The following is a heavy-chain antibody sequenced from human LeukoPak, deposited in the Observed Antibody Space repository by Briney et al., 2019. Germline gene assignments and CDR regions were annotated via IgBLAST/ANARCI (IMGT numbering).Heavy chain of an antibody. CDR1: GGSFSGYY. CDR3: ARRSYVLRYFDWLL. V-gene: IGHV4-34*01. J-gene: IGHJ4*02. D-gene: IGHD3-9*01. CDR2: INHSGST. Sequence: SETLSLTCAVYGGSFSGYYWSWLRQPPGKGLEWIGEINHSGSTNYNPSLKSRVTISVDTSKNQFSLKLSSVTAADTAVYYCARRSYVLRYFDWLLGGQGTLVTVSS.